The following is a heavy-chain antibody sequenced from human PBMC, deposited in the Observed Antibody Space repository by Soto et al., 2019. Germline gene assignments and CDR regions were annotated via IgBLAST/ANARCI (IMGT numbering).Heavy chain of an antibody. CDR3: GRVMIGTSRHTDSDY. Sequence: SETLSLTCSVSGASISSRDYYWGWIRQTPGKGLEWIGNIDYNGITYYNPSLKSRVTVSKDTSKNQFSLKVASVTAADTAIYYCGRVMIGTSRHTDSDYWGQGTQVTVSS. V-gene: IGHV4-39*01. CDR2: IDYNGIT. CDR1: GASISSRDYY. D-gene: IGHD2-2*01. J-gene: IGHJ4*02.